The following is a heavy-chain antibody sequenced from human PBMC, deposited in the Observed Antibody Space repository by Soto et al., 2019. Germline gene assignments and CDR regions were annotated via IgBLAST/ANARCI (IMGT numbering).Heavy chain of an antibody. CDR1: GFTFSSYA. Sequence: GGSLRLSCAASGFTFSSYAMSWVRQAPGKELEWVSAISGSGGSTYYADSVKGRFTISRDNSKNTLYLQMNSLRAEDTAVYYCAKVLYRDGSSSWYYFDYWGQGTLVTVSS. J-gene: IGHJ4*02. CDR2: ISGSGGST. D-gene: IGHD6-13*01. CDR3: AKVLYRDGSSSWYYFDY. V-gene: IGHV3-23*01.